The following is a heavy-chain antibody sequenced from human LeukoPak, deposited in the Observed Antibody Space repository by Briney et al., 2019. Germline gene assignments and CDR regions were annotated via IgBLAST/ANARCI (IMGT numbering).Heavy chain of an antibody. CDR1: GGSFSGYY. D-gene: IGHD2-2*01. J-gene: IGHJ5*02. CDR3: ARGDCSSTSCYLRFDP. Sequence: SETLSLTCAVYGGSFSGYYWSWICQPPGKGLEWIGEINHSGSTNYNPSLKSRVTISVDTSKNQFSLKLSSVTAADTAVYYCARGDCSSTSCYLRFDPWGQGTLVTVSS. CDR2: INHSGST. V-gene: IGHV4-34*01.